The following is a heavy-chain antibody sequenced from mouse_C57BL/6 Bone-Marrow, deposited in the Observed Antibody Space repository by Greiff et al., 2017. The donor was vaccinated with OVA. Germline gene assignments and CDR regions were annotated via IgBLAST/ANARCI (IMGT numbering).Heavy chain of an antibody. CDR3: ARSGGYYPYYFDY. J-gene: IGHJ2*01. CDR2: IHPNSGST. Sequence: QVQLQQPGAELVKPGASVKLSCKASGYTFTSYWMHWVKQRPGQGLEWIGMIHPNSGSTNYNEKFKSKATLTVDKSSSTAYMQLSSLTSEDSAVYYCARSGGYYPYYFDYWGKGTTLTVSS. D-gene: IGHD2-3*01. CDR1: GYTFTSYW. V-gene: IGHV1-64*01.